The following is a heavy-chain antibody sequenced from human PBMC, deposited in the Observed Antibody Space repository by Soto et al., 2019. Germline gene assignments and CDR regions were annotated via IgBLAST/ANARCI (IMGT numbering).Heavy chain of an antibody. CDR2: IYYSGST. D-gene: IGHD2-15*01. CDR1: GGSISSSSYY. Sequence: QLQLQESGPGLVKPSETLSLTCTVSGGSISSSSYYWGWIRQPPGKGLEWIGSIYYSGSTYYNPSLKSRVTISVDTSKNQFSLKLSSVTAADTAVYYCARGISGRDCSGGSCYSNYYYYYMDVWGKGTTVTVSS. J-gene: IGHJ6*03. V-gene: IGHV4-39*01. CDR3: ARGISGRDCSGGSCYSNYYYYYMDV.